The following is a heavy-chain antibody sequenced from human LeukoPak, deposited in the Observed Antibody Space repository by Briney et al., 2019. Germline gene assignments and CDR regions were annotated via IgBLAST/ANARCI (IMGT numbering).Heavy chain of an antibody. CDR1: GGPVSDFY. CDR2: IYSSGST. Sequence: SETLSLTCSVSGGPVSDFYWSWIRQSPGQGLEYIAYIYSSGSTNYNPSLKSRVTISIDTSRNTFSLKMTSVTAADTAVYYCARRVGWPTTTYYYMDVWGRGTTVTIS. V-gene: IGHV4-59*02. CDR3: ARRVGWPTTTYYYMDV. J-gene: IGHJ6*03. D-gene: IGHD6-19*01.